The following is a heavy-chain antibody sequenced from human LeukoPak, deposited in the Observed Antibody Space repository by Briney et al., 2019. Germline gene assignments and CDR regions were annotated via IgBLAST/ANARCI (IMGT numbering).Heavy chain of an antibody. J-gene: IGHJ5*02. CDR2: FDPEDGET. Sequence: ASVKVSCKVSGYTLTELSMHWVRQAPGKRLEWMGGFDPEDGETIYAQKFQGRVTMTEDTSTDTAYMELSSLRSEDTAVYYCATEFGYPQTNWFDPWGQGTLVTVSS. CDR1: GYTLTELS. V-gene: IGHV1-24*01. D-gene: IGHD3-22*01. CDR3: ATEFGYPQTNWFDP.